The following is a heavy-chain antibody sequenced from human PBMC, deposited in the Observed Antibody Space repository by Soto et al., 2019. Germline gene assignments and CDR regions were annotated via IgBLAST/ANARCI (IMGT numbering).Heavy chain of an antibody. CDR1: GYTFTSYY. CDR2: INPSGGST. CDR3: ARDLILLWFGESQPHFDY. D-gene: IGHD3-10*01. Sequence: ASVKVSCKASGYTFTSYYMHWVRQAPGQGLEWMGIINPSGGSTSYAQKFQGRVTITRDTSTSTVYMELSSLRSEVTAVYYCARDLILLWFGESQPHFDYWGQGTLVTVSS. J-gene: IGHJ4*02. V-gene: IGHV1-46*01.